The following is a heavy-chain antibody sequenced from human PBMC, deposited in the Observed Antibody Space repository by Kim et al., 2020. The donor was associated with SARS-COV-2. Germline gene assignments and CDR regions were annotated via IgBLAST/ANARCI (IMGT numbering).Heavy chain of an antibody. CDR2: ISWNSGSI. D-gene: IGHD5-12*01. CDR3: AKHSGYDWNEYYFDY. CDR1: GFTFDDYA. V-gene: IGHV3-9*01. J-gene: IGHJ4*02. Sequence: GGSLRLSCAASGFTFDDYAMHWVRQAPGKGLEWVSGISWNSGSIGYADSVKGRFTISRDNAKNSLYLQMNSLRAEDTALYYCAKHSGYDWNEYYFDYWGQGTLVTVSS.